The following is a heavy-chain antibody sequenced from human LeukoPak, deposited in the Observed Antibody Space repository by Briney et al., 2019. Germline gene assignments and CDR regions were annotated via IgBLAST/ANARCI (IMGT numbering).Heavy chain of an antibody. D-gene: IGHD2-15*01. CDR2: IRGKANSYAT. J-gene: IGHJ4*02. CDR1: RFTFSGSA. V-gene: IGHV3-73*01. Sequence: PGGSLKLSCAASRFTFSGSAMHWVRQASGKGLEWVGRIRGKANSYATAYAASVKGRFTISRDDSKNTAYLQMNSLKTEVTAVYYCTSRYCSGGSCSYYFDYWGQGTLVTVSS. CDR3: TSRYCSGGSCSYYFDY.